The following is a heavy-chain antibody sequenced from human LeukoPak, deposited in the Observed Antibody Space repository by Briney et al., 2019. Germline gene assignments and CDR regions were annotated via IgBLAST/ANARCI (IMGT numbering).Heavy chain of an antibody. V-gene: IGHV3-23*01. CDR3: AKAPVTTCRGAFCYPFDY. J-gene: IGHJ4*02. CDR2: ISDTGNT. Sequence: HPGGSLRLSCAASGFTFSTFAMIWVRQPPGKGLEWVSAISDTGNTYHADSVKGRFTISRDSSKNTLFLQMNRLRPEDAAVYYCAKAPVTTCRGAFCYPFDYWGLGTLVTVSS. D-gene: IGHD2-15*01. CDR1: GFTFSTFA.